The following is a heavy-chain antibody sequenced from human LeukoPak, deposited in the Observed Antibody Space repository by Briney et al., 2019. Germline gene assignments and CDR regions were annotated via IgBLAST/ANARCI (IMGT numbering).Heavy chain of an antibody. J-gene: IGHJ6*03. D-gene: IGHD2-21*01. CDR1: GGSFSGYY. V-gene: IGHV4-34*01. Sequence: SQTLSLACALYGGSFSGYYWSWIRQPPGKGLEWIGEINHSGSTNYNPSLKSRVTISVDTSKNQFSLKLSSVAAADTAVYYCARGSAYCGGDCYWGYYYYYMDVWGKGTTVTVSS. CDR2: INHSGST. CDR3: ARGSAYCGGDCYWGYYYYYMDV.